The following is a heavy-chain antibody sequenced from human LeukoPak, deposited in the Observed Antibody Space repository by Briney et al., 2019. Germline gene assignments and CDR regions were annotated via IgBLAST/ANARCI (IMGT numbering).Heavy chain of an antibody. CDR1: GLTLSRYW. D-gene: IGHD2-15*01. J-gene: IGHJ6*03. Sequence: GGSLRLSCAASGLTLSRYWMTWVRQAPGKGLEWVANINQDGNKKYYVDSVKGRFTISRDNAKNSLYLQMNSLRAEDTAVYYCARVLRYCSGGSCYFSSFYYYMDVWGKGTTVTISS. CDR3: ARVLRYCSGGSCYFSSFYYYMDV. V-gene: IGHV3-7*03. CDR2: INQDGNKK.